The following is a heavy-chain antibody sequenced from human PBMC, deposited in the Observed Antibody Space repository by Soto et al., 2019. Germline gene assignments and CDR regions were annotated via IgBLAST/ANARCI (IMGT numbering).Heavy chain of an antibody. D-gene: IGHD1-26*01. CDR2: IIPILTIT. Sequence: QVQLVQSGAEVKKPGSSVKVSCKASGDTFSSDTFSWVRQAPGQGLEWMGRIIPILTITNYAQKFQGRVTITADKSTSTAYMELSSLRSEDTAVYYCAREGVGATGAYWGQGTLVTVSS. CDR3: AREGVGATGAY. V-gene: IGHV1-69*08. CDR1: GDTFSSDT. J-gene: IGHJ4*02.